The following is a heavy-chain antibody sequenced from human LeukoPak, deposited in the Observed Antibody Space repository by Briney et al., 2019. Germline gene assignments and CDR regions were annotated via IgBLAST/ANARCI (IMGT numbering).Heavy chain of an antibody. CDR3: TTLWDSSSWYRTDV. D-gene: IGHD6-13*01. CDR1: GFTFSNYG. CDR2: IAGGSNTI. Sequence: PGGSLRLSCAASGFTFSNYGMNWVRQAPGKGLEWVSSIAGGSNTINHADSVKGRFTVSRDNAKNSLYLQMNSLKTEDTAVYYCTTLWDSSSWYRTDVWGQGTTVTVSS. J-gene: IGHJ6*02. V-gene: IGHV3-21*03.